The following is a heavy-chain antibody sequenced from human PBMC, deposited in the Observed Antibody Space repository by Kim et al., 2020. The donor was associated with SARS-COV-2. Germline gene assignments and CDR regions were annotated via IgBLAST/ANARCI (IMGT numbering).Heavy chain of an antibody. V-gene: IGHV4-39*01. D-gene: IGHD2-21*02. CDR1: GDSITSATWY. J-gene: IGHJ4*02. CDR2: LYYGGLT. Sequence: SETLSLTCTVSGDSITSATWYWAWIRQPPGKGLEWIGSLYYGGLTYYNPSVKSRVTVSVDTAKNQFSLKVNSVTAADTAVYYCARGVLTVTDDPFDNWGQGTLVTVSS. CDR3: ARGVLTVTDDPFDN.